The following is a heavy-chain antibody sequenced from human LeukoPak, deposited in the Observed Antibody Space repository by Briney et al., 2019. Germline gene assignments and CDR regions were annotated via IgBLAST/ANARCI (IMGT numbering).Heavy chain of an antibody. CDR3: ARDRPYTGGWRGFDY. CDR2: IIPMFGIA. V-gene: IGHV1-69*01. J-gene: IGHJ4*02. D-gene: IGHD6-19*01. Sequence: SVKVSCKASGGTFSRYAISWVRQAPGQGLECMGGIIPMFGIANYAQKFQGRVTITADESTSTAYMELSSLRSEDTAVYYCARDRPYTGGWRGFDYWGQGTLVTVSS. CDR1: GGTFSRYA.